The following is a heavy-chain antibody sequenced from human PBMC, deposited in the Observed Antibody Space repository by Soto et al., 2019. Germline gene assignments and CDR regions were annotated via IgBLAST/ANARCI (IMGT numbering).Heavy chain of an antibody. CDR2: INYSGRYM. J-gene: IGHJ4*02. CDR3: ARKSSSDSTGYDYFDY. CDR1: GFSFGSSD. V-gene: IGHV3-21*06. Sequence: GGSLRLSCATSGFSFGSSDMTWVRQAPGKGLEYVSSINYSGRYMFYAGSLRGRFTVSRDNAKNSLYLQMNGLRAEDTAVYYCARKSSSDSTGYDYFDYWGQGTLVTVSS. D-gene: IGHD3-22*01.